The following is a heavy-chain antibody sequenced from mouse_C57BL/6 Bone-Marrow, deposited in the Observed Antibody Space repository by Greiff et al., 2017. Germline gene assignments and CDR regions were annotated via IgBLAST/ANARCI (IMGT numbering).Heavy chain of an antibody. Sequence: VQLQQSGAELARPGASVKMSCKASGYTFTSYTMHWVKQRPGQGLEWIGYINPSSGYTKYNQKFKDKATLTADKSSSTAYMQLSSLTSEDSAVYYCASITTVDVWGTGTTVTVSS. CDR1: GYTFTSYT. V-gene: IGHV1-4*01. J-gene: IGHJ1*03. CDR2: INPSSGYT. CDR3: ASITTVDV. D-gene: IGHD1-2*01.